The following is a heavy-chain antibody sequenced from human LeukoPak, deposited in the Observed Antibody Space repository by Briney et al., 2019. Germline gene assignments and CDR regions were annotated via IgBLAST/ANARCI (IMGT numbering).Heavy chain of an antibody. CDR2: ISWDGGST. D-gene: IGHD4-17*01. J-gene: IGHJ4*02. CDR3: AKLLNDYGDYYFDY. Sequence: GGSLRLSCAASGFTFDDYAMHWVRQAPGKGLEWVSLISWDGGSTYYADSVKGRFTISRDNSKNSLYLQMNSLRAEDTAVYYCAKLLNDYGDYYFDYWGQGTLATVSS. CDR1: GFTFDDYA. V-gene: IGHV3-43D*03.